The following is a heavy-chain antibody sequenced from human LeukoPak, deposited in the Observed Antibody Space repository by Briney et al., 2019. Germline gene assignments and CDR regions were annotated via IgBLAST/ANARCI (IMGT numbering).Heavy chain of an antibody. D-gene: IGHD4-11*01. CDR1: GGTFSSYA. CDR3: ASRTTVTTSGYYYYMDV. J-gene: IGHJ6*03. CDR2: IIPIFGTA. Sequence: ASVKVSCKASGGTFSSYAISWVRQAPGQGLEWMGRIIPIFGTANYAQKFQGRVTITTDESTSTAYMELSSLRSEDTAVYYCASRTTVTTSGYYYYMDVWGKGTTVTVSS. V-gene: IGHV1-69*05.